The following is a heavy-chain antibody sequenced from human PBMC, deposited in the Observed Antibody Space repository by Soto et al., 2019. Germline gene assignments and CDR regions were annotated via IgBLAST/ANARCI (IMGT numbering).Heavy chain of an antibody. CDR3: ARGDYHDTTGPFSDAFDV. Sequence: ASVKVSCKAIGYSFTNHAMQWVRQAPEQRLEWMGWINAGNGHTKYSQNFQGRVTITRDTSASTVYMELSSLISEDAAVYYCARGDYHDTTGPFSDAFDVWGPGTMVTVSS. CDR1: GYSFTNHA. V-gene: IGHV1-3*01. CDR2: INAGNGHT. D-gene: IGHD3-22*01. J-gene: IGHJ3*01.